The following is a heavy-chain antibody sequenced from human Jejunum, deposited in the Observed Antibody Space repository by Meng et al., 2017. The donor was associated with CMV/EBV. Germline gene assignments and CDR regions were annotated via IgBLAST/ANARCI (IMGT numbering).Heavy chain of an antibody. J-gene: IGHJ6*02. V-gene: IGHV1-18*01. D-gene: IGHD3/OR15-3a*01. CDR2: ISTINDNK. CDR3: ARDEIDFYTGFARPQFGSYGMDV. Sequence: SWVRPAPGQGLEWMGWISTINDNKIYANHLQGRLSLATDTSTHTAYMELTSLTSDDTAIYFCARDEIDFYTGFARPQFGSYGMDVWGQGTAVTVSS.